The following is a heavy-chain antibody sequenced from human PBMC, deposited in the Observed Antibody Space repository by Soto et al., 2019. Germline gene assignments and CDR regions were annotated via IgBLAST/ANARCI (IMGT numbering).Heavy chain of an antibody. CDR1: GLTFSSYN. Sequence: GGSLRLSCAASGLTFSSYNMSWFRQAPGKGLEWVSEIICSGGSTNYADSVKGRFTISRDNSKNTLYLQMNSLRAEDTAVYYYAKGTRFTEWVTSKDCLEIWG. CDR3: AKGTRFTEWVTSKDCLEI. CDR2: IICSGGST. J-gene: IGHJ3*02. D-gene: IGHD3-3*01. V-gene: IGHV3-23*01.